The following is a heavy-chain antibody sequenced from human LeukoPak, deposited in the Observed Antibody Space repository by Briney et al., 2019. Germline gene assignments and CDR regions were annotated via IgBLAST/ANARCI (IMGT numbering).Heavy chain of an antibody. CDR2: IYPSGST. CDR1: GYSISSGYY. CDR3: ARVLRKGPYGDGGYFYFYMDV. J-gene: IGHJ6*03. D-gene: IGHD4-17*01. V-gene: IGHV4-38-2*02. Sequence: SETLSLTCTVSGYSISSGYYWGWIRPPPGKGLEWIGSIYPSGSTYYYPSLKSRVTISLDTSKNQFSLQLNSVTPEDTAVYYCARVLRKGPYGDGGYFYFYMDVWGKGTTVTVSS.